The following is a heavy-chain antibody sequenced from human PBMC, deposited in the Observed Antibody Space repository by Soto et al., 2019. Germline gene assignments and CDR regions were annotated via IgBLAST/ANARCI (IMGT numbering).Heavy chain of an antibody. V-gene: IGHV3-30*18. CDR2: ISYDGSNK. CDR1: GFTFSSYG. J-gene: IGHJ3*02. D-gene: IGHD3-9*01. Sequence: PGGSLRLSCAASGFTFSSYGMHWVRQAPGKGLEWVAVISYDGSNKYYADSVKGRFTISRDNSKNTLYLQMNSLRAEDTAVYYCAKDSRGDDILTGYGGAFDIWGQGTMVTVSS. CDR3: AKDSRGDDILTGYGGAFDI.